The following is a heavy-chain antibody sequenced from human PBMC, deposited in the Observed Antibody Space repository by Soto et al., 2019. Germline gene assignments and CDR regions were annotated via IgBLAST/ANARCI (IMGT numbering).Heavy chain of an antibody. Sequence: ASVKVSCKAYEGTFSSYAISWEQQAPGQGPEWMGGIIPIFGTANYVQKFQGRVTISADESTSTAYMELSSLRSEDTAVYYCARAIVVVPAARGYYYYYGMDVWGQGTTVTVSS. V-gene: IGHV1-69*13. CDR3: ARAIVVVPAARGYYYYYGMDV. CDR1: EGTFSSYA. D-gene: IGHD2-2*01. CDR2: IIPIFGTA. J-gene: IGHJ6*02.